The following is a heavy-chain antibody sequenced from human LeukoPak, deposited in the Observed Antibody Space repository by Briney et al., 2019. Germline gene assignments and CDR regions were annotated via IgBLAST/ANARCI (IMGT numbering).Heavy chain of an antibody. J-gene: IGHJ6*03. CDR3: ARVLRYCSGGNCYSGGLGYMDV. CDR2: ISRSRSTK. D-gene: IGHD2-15*01. V-gene: IGHV3-11*01. Sequence: SLTLSCATSEFNYSDYKKRWNRHASAKGLDTISSISRSRSTKYYADSVKGRFTISRDNAKNSLFLQKNSLRAEDTAVYYCARVLRYCSGGNCYSGGLGYMDVWGKGTTVTISS. CDR1: EFNYSDYK.